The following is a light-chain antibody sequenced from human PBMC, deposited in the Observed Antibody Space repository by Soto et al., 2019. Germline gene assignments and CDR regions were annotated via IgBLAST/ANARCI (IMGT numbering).Light chain of an antibody. CDR1: QSISSW. CDR2: DAS. V-gene: IGKV1-5*01. CDR3: QQYNSYSWT. Sequence: DIQMTQSPSTLSASVGDRVTITCRASQSISSWLAWYQQKPGKAPKILIYDASSVESGVPSRFSGSGSGTEFTLTISSRQPDDFATYYCQQYNSYSWTFGQGTKVEIK. J-gene: IGKJ1*01.